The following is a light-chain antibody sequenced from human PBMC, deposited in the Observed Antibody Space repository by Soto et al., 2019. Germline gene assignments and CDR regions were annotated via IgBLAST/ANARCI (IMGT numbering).Light chain of an antibody. CDR1: QSLVYSDGNTY. V-gene: IGKV2-30*01. Sequence: DVLMTQSPLSLPVTLGQPASISCRSSQSLVYSDGNTYLNWFQQRPGQSPRRLIYKVSNRDSGVPDRFSGSGSGTDFTLKISRVEAEDVGVYYCMQGTHWPPMYTFGQGTKVDIK. CDR2: KVS. CDR3: MQGTHWPPMYT. J-gene: IGKJ2*01.